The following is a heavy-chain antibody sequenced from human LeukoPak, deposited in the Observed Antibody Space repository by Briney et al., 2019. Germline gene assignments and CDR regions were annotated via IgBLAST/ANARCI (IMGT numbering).Heavy chain of an antibody. D-gene: IGHD1-26*01. CDR1: GCSFSSYW. V-gene: IGHV5-51*01. Sequence: GESLKISCKGSGCSFSSYWIGWVRQMPGKGLEWMGIIYPGDSETRYSPSFQGQVTISADKSINTAYLQWSSLKASDTAIYFCARHLHVATSSVGGNSYYYMDFWDKGTTVTVSS. J-gene: IGHJ6*03. CDR2: IYPGDSET. CDR3: ARHLHVATSSVGGNSYYYMDF.